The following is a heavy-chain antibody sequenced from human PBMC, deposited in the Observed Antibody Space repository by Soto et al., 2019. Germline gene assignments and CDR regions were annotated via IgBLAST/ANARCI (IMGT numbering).Heavy chain of an antibody. CDR3: ARNGTYSSSLSQYSGMDV. CDR1: GGTFDNFI. D-gene: IGHD1-26*01. Sequence: QVQLVQSGAEVKEPGSSVRVSCKASGGTFDNFIMNWVRQTPGQGLEWMGGIVPMLGTPTYAEKFKGRVTISATGSTGTMYMEVTSLRSEGTAIYYCARNGTYSSSLSQYSGMDVWGQGTAVTVSS. V-gene: IGHV1-69*01. CDR2: IVPMLGTP. J-gene: IGHJ6*02.